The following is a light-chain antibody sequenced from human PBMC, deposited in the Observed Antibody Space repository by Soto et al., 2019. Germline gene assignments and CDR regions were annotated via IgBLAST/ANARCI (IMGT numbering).Light chain of an antibody. V-gene: IGKV1-39*01. CDR1: QSISSY. CDR2: GAS. CDR3: QQSYSTLGGT. Sequence: DIQMTQSPSSLSASVGDRVTITCRASQSISSYLNWYQQKPGKAPKLLIYGASSLQSGAPSRFSGSGSGTDFTLTISSLQPEDFATYYCQQSYSTLGGTFGQGTKLEIK. J-gene: IGKJ2*02.